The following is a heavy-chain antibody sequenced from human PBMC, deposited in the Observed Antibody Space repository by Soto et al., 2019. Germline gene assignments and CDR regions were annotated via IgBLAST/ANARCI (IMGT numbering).Heavy chain of an antibody. Sequence: QVQLQESGPGLVKPSDTLSLTCAVSGDSISRSSWWSWVRQPPGKGLEWIGETSHTVRTKYNPSLKSRVTISVDESKNQLSLELTSVTAADTAIDYCARHGDYWLKYWGQGTPVAVSS. CDR2: TSHTVRT. D-gene: IGHD4-17*01. CDR1: GDSISRSSW. V-gene: IGHV4-4*02. CDR3: ARHGDYWLKY. J-gene: IGHJ4*02.